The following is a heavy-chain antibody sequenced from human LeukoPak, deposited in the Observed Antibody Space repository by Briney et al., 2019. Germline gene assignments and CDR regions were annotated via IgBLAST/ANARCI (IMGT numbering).Heavy chain of an antibody. J-gene: IGHJ4*02. CDR3: SRDLGTTETGDDY. Sequence: PAGSLRLSCATSGFTFGDYPMNWVRQRPGKGLEWVGIIRSRTKGATTDYAASVKGRFTISRDDSKATVYLQMDSLKIEDTAVYYCSRDLGTTETGDDYWGQGTLVTVSS. CDR1: GFTFGDYP. D-gene: IGHD1-14*01. V-gene: IGHV3-49*04. CDR2: IRSRTKGATT.